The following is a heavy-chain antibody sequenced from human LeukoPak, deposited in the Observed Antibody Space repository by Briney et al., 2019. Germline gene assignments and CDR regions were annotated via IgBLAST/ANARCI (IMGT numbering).Heavy chain of an antibody. V-gene: IGHV1-24*01. CDR3: ASPGRMITFGGVIVTTSSAFDI. D-gene: IGHD3-16*02. CDR2: FDPEDGET. Sequence: ASVKVSCKVSGYTLTELSMHWGRQAPGKGLEWMGGFDPEDGETIYAQKFQGRVTMTEDTSTDTAYMELSSLRSEDTAVYYCASPGRMITFGGVIVTTSSAFDIWGQGTMVTVSS. CDR1: GYTLTELS. J-gene: IGHJ3*02.